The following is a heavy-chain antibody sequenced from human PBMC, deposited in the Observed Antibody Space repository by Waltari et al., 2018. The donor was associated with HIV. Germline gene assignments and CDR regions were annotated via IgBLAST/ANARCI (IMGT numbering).Heavy chain of an antibody. J-gene: IGHJ4*02. D-gene: IGHD3-16*02. Sequence: QVQLQESGPGLVKPSETLSLTCTVSGGSISSYYWSWIRQPPGKGLEWIGYIYYSGSTNYNPSLKSRVTISVDTSKNQFSLKLSSVTAADTAVYYCARRGAIVWGSYRQYYFDYWGQGTLVTVSS. V-gene: IGHV4-59*01. CDR2: IYYSGST. CDR1: GGSISSYY. CDR3: ARRGAIVWGSYRQYYFDY.